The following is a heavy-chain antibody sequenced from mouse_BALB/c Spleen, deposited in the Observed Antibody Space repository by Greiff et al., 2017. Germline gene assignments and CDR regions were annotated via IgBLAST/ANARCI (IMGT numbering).Heavy chain of an antibody. Sequence: EVQLQESGPGLVKPSQSLSLTCTVTGYSITSDYAWNWIRQFPGNKLEWMGYISYSGSTSYNPSLKSRISITRDTSKNQFFLQLNSVTTEDTATYYCARALRPAWFAYWGQGTLVTVSA. V-gene: IGHV3-2*02. D-gene: IGHD1-1*01. CDR1: GYSITSDYA. J-gene: IGHJ3*01. CDR3: ARALRPAWFAY. CDR2: ISYSGST.